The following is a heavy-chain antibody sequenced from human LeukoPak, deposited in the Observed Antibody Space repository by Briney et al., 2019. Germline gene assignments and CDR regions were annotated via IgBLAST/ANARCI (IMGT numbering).Heavy chain of an antibody. J-gene: IGHJ1*01. Sequence: SETLSLTCTVSGGSISSGSYYWSWIRQPAGKGLEWIGRIYTSGSTNYNPSLKSRVTISVDTSKNQFSLKLSSVTAADTAVYYCARAGRRQWLVPGQYFQHWGQGTLVTVSS. CDR2: IYTSGST. D-gene: IGHD6-19*01. CDR1: GGSISSGSYY. CDR3: ARAGRRQWLVPGQYFQH. V-gene: IGHV4-61*02.